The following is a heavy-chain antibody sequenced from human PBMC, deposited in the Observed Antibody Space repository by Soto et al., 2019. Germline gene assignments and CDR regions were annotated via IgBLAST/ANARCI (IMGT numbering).Heavy chain of an antibody. D-gene: IGHD3-22*01. J-gene: IGHJ5*02. CDR1: GFPFSSFG. V-gene: IGHV3-30*18. Sequence: QVKLVESGGGVVQPGRSLRLSCAASGFPFSSFGMHWVRQGPGKGLEWVAVIPSEGKNKFYADSVKGRFTISRDNSKNTLSLQIDSLRTDDTAVYYCAKDFYNDSISNWFDPWGQGTLVTVSS. CDR2: IPSEGKNK. CDR3: AKDFYNDSISNWFDP.